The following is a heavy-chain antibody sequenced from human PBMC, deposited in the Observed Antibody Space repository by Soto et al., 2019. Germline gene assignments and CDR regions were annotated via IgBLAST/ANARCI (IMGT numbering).Heavy chain of an antibody. Sequence: SETLSLTCTVSGGSISSYYWSWIRQSPGKGLEWIGYIYYSGSTNYNPSLKSRVTISVDTSKNQFSLKLSSVTAADTAVYYCARQPAPGNGYNQFDYWGQGTVVTVS. J-gene: IGHJ4*02. V-gene: IGHV4-59*08. D-gene: IGHD5-12*01. CDR3: ARQPAPGNGYNQFDY. CDR1: GGSISSYY. CDR2: IYYSGST.